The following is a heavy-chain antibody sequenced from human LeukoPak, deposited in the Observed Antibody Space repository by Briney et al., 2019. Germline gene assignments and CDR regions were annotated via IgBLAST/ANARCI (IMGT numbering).Heavy chain of an antibody. Sequence: ASVKVSCKASGYTFTSYAVHWVRQAPGQRLEWMGWINAGNGNTKYLQRFQGRVTITRDTSASTAYMELRSMRSEDTAVYYCTLTDYGDYWGQGTLVTVSS. CDR2: INAGNGNT. CDR3: TLTDYGDY. J-gene: IGHJ4*02. CDR1: GYTFTSYA. V-gene: IGHV1-3*01.